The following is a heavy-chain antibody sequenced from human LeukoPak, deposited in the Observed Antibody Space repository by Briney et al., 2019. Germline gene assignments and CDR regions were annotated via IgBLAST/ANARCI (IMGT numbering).Heavy chain of an antibody. J-gene: IGHJ3*02. D-gene: IGHD3-10*01. CDR1: GFTFSSYA. Sequence: GGSLRLSCAASGFTFSSYAMTWVRQAPGKGLEWVSAISGSGGSTYYADSVKGRSTISRDNSKNTLYLQMNSLRAEDTAVYYCAKFGLAGSGRYHDAFDIWGEGTMVTVSS. CDR2: ISGSGGST. V-gene: IGHV3-23*01. CDR3: AKFGLAGSGRYHDAFDI.